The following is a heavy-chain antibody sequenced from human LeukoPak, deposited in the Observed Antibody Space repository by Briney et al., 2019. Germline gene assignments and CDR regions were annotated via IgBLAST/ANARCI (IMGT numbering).Heavy chain of an antibody. CDR3: ARLRVDTAMVYSFDI. J-gene: IGHJ3*02. D-gene: IGHD5-18*01. V-gene: IGHV5-51*01. CDR1: GYTFTSYW. CDR2: VYPVDVNT. Sequence: GGSRKISGKAPGYTFTSYWIAGARQMPAKGLEWMGMVYPVDVNTSNSPSFQGQVTLSADKPISTAYLQWSSLKAPHTAMYNCARLRVDTAMVYSFDIWGQGTMVTASS.